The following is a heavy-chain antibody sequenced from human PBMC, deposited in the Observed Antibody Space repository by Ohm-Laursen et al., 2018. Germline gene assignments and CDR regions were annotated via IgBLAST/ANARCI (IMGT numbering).Heavy chain of an antibody. CDR1: GGSMSRYY. CDR2: IYYSGST. J-gene: IGHJ3*02. CDR3: ARELAYYDSSGLDAFDI. V-gene: IGHV4-59*01. D-gene: IGHD3-22*01. Sequence: SETLSLTCTVSGGSMSRYYWTWIRQPPGKGLEWIGYIYYSGSTTYNPSLKSRVTISLDTSKNQFSLKLSSVTAADTAVYYCARELAYYDSSGLDAFDIWGQGTMVTVSS.